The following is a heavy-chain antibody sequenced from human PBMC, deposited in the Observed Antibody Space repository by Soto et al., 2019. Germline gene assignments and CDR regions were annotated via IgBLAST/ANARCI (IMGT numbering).Heavy chain of an antibody. V-gene: IGHV3-23*01. J-gene: IGHJ3*02. CDR1: GFHFNIYA. CDR3: AKQRQDDNSVWDPFDI. D-gene: IGHD1-26*01. Sequence: GGSLRLSCAASGFHFNIYALSWIRQAPGKGLEWVATIGGGDTCYTDSVKGRFTISRDDSKNRLFLQITSLRAEDTAIYFCAKQRQDDNSVWDPFDIWGQGTMLTVSS. CDR2: IGGGDT.